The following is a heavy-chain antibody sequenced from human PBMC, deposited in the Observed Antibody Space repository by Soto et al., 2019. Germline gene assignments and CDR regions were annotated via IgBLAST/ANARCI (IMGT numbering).Heavy chain of an antibody. CDR1: GGSISSGGYS. CDR3: ARARATIAAAAIFDC. V-gene: IGHV4-30-2*01. CDR2: VYRTGSI. J-gene: IGHJ4*02. D-gene: IGHD6-13*01. Sequence: SETLSLTCAVSGGSISSGGYSWSWLRQPPGKGLEWIGEVYRTGSINYNPSLESRLTISVDKSKNQFSLKLTSVTAADTAVYYCARARATIAAAAIFDCWGQGTLVTVSS.